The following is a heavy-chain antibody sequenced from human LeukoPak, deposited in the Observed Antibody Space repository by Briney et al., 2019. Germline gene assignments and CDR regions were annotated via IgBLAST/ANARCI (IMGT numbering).Heavy chain of an antibody. V-gene: IGHV3-48*02. Sequence: PGGSLSLSCAASGFTFSTYSMNWVRRAPGKGLEWVSYISSSSDTIYYADSVKGRFTISRDNAKNSLYLQMDSLRDEDTAVYYCARRFCSSTSCYGDYWGQGTLVTVSS. CDR1: GFTFSTYS. CDR2: ISSSSDTI. D-gene: IGHD2-2*01. CDR3: ARRFCSSTSCYGDY. J-gene: IGHJ4*02.